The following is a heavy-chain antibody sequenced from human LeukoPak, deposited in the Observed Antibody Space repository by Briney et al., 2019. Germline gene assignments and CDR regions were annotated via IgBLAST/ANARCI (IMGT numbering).Heavy chain of an antibody. V-gene: IGHV4-34*01. CDR1: GGSFSGYY. J-gene: IGHJ4*02. D-gene: IGHD6-13*01. Sequence: SETLSLTCAVYGGSFSGYYWSWIRQPPGKGLEWIGEINHSGSTNYNPSLKSRVTISVDTSKNQFSLKLSSVTAADTAVYYCARVGDQYSSSPLNYFDYWGQGTLVTVSS. CDR2: INHSGST. CDR3: ARVGDQYSSSPLNYFDY.